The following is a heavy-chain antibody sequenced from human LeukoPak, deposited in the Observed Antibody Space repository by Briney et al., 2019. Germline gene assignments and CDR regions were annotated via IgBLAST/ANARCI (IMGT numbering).Heavy chain of an antibody. D-gene: IGHD2-2*01. Sequence: GGSLRLSCAASGFTFSDYYMSWIRQAPGKGLEWVSYISSSSSYTNYADSVKGRFTISRDNAKNSLYLQMNSLRAEDTAVYYCARDIPANKYYYGMDVWGQGTTVTVSS. CDR1: GFTFSDYY. CDR2: ISSSSSYT. V-gene: IGHV3-11*06. CDR3: ARDIPANKYYYGMDV. J-gene: IGHJ6*02.